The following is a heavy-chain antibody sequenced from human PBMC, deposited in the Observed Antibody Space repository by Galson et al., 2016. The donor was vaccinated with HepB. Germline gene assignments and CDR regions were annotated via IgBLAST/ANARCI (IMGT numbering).Heavy chain of an antibody. CDR3: SRGPVAGRGWFDH. V-gene: IGHV1-69*13. Sequence: SVKVSCKASGGTFSSYVVHWVRQAPGQGLEWMGRFMPIFGSTTYPQKFRGRVTITADESTSTAYMELSSLTSDDTAMYFCSRGPVAGRGWFDHWGQGTLVTVSS. CDR1: GGTFSSYV. J-gene: IGHJ5*02. D-gene: IGHD6-19*01. CDR2: FMPIFGST.